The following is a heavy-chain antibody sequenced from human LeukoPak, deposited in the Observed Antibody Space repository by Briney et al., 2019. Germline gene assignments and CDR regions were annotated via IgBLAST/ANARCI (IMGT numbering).Heavy chain of an antibody. J-gene: IGHJ4*02. Sequence: ASVKVSCKASGYTFSNYGITWVRQAPGQGLEWMGWISTYNGNTNYAQKLQGRVTMTTDTSTSAAYMELGSLRSDDTAVYYRARGKFGDSPFDYWGQGTLVTVSS. CDR2: ISTYNGNT. D-gene: IGHD3-10*01. CDR1: GYTFSNYG. CDR3: ARGKFGDSPFDY. V-gene: IGHV1-18*04.